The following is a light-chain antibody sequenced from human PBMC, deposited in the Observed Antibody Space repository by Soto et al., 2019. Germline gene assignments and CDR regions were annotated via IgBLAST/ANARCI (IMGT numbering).Light chain of an antibody. J-gene: IGKJ5*01. CDR1: QSISTNY. V-gene: IGKV3-20*01. CDR2: AAS. CDR3: QQYGRT. Sequence: EIVLTQSPGTLSLSPGERATLSCRASQSISTNYLAWYQQKPGQAPRLLLYAASNRVTGIPDRFSGSGSGTDFTLTINSLEPEDFALYYCQQYGRTFGQGTRLEIK.